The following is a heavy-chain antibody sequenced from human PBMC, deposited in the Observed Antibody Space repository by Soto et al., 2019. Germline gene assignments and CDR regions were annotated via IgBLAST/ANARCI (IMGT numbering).Heavy chain of an antibody. V-gene: IGHV3-33*01. J-gene: IGHJ6*03. CDR2: IWYDGSNK. Sequence: QVQLVESGGGVVQPGRSLRLSCAASGFTFSSYGMHWVRQAPGKGLEWVAVIWYDGSNKYYADSVKGRFTISRDNSKNTLYLQMNSLRAEDTAAYYCARETPGPYYYYYYMDVWGKGTTVTVSS. CDR3: ARETPGPYYYYYYMDV. D-gene: IGHD7-27*01. CDR1: GFTFSSYG.